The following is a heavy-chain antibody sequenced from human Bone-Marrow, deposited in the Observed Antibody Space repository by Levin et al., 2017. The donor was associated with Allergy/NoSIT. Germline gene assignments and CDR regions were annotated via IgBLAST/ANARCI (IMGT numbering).Heavy chain of an antibody. V-gene: IGHV3-7*03. Sequence: GESLKISCAASGFTFNAYWMSWVRQAPGKGPEWVANIKQDGSSRYYVDAVKGRFTISRDNAKSSLYLQMDNLRAEDTAIYYCARGTCSGGICYAIFFDYWGQGALVTVSS. CDR2: IKQDGSSR. D-gene: IGHD2-15*01. J-gene: IGHJ4*02. CDR3: ARGTCSGGICYAIFFDY. CDR1: GFTFNAYW.